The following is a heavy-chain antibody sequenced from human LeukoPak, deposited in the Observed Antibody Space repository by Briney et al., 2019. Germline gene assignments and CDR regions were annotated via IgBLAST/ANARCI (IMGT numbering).Heavy chain of an antibody. CDR3: ARDTRLIYDILTGYYDY. Sequence: PGGSLRLSCAASGFTFSSYAMSWVRQAPGKGLEWVSAISGSGGSTYYADSVKGRFTISRDNSKNTLYLQMNSLRAEDTAVYYCARDTRLIYDILTGYYDYWGQGTLVTVSS. CDR2: ISGSGGST. J-gene: IGHJ4*02. CDR1: GFTFSSYA. D-gene: IGHD3-9*01. V-gene: IGHV3-23*01.